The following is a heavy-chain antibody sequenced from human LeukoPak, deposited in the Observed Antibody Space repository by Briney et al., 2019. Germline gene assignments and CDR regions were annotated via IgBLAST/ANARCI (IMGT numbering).Heavy chain of an antibody. D-gene: IGHD1-26*01. CDR2: IYSGGST. Sequence: GGSLRLSCAASGCTLSSNYMSWVRQAPGKGLEWVSVIYSGGSTYYADSVKGRFTISRDNSKNTLYLQMNSLRAEDTAVYYCARSIVGATISSYYFDYWGQGTLVTVSS. J-gene: IGHJ4*02. CDR3: ARSIVGATISSYYFDY. CDR1: GCTLSSNY. V-gene: IGHV3-66*02.